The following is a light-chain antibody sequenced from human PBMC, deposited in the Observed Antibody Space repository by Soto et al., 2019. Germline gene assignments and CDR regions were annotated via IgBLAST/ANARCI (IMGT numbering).Light chain of an antibody. Sequence: QSVLTQPPSVSGAPGQRVTISCTGSSSNIGAGYDVHWYQQLPGTAPKLLIYDNSNRPSGVPDRFSGSKSGTSASLAITGLQAEDEADYYCQSYDSSLSAPYVFGTGT. J-gene: IGLJ1*01. CDR3: QSYDSSLSAPYV. CDR1: SSNIGAGYD. V-gene: IGLV1-40*01. CDR2: DNS.